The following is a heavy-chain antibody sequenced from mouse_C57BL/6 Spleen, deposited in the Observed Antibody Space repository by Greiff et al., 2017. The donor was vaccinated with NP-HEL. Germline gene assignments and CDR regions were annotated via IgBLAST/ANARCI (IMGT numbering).Heavy chain of an antibody. CDR3: ARSTYGNPFAY. V-gene: IGHV1-69*01. CDR2: IDPSDSYT. CDR1: GYTFTSYW. Sequence: QVQLQQPGAELVMPGASVKLSCKASGYTFTSYWMHWVKQRPGQGLEWIGEIDPSDSYTNYNQKFKGKSTLTVDKSSSTAYMQLSSLTSEDSAVYYCARSTYGNPFAYWGQGTLVTVSA. J-gene: IGHJ3*01. D-gene: IGHD2-1*01.